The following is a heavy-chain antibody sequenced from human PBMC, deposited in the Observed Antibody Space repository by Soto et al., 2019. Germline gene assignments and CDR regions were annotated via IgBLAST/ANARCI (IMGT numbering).Heavy chain of an antibody. Sequence: GGSLRLSCAASGFTFSSYAMHWVRQAPGKGLEWVAVISYDGSNKYYADSVKGRFTISRDNSKNTLYLQMNSLRAEDTAVYYCARDKRGWQQLVLYYYYGMDVWGQGTTVTVSS. CDR1: GFTFSSYA. D-gene: IGHD6-13*01. CDR2: ISYDGSNK. J-gene: IGHJ6*02. V-gene: IGHV3-30-3*01. CDR3: ARDKRGWQQLVLYYYYGMDV.